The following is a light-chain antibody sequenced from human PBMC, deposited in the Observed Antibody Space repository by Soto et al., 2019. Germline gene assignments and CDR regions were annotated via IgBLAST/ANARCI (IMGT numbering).Light chain of an antibody. CDR3: ISYTTSSTLV. J-gene: IGLJ2*01. Sequence: HSVLTQPASVSGSPGQSITISCTGTSSDVGGYNYVSWYQQHPGKAPKLMIYDVSNRPSGVSNRFSGSKSGNTASLTISGLQAEDEDDYYCISYTTSSTLVFGGGTQLTVL. V-gene: IGLV2-14*01. CDR1: SSDVGGYNY. CDR2: DVS.